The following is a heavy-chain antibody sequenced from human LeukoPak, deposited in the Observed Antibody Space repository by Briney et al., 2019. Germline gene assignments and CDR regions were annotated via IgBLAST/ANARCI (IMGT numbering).Heavy chain of an antibody. CDR1: QFTFSNYA. CDR3: AKGWSGYDAFDI. D-gene: IGHD3-3*01. CDR2: ISVSSGST. V-gene: IGHV3-23*01. J-gene: IGHJ3*02. Sequence: PEGSLRPSCAASQFTFSNYAMSWVRQAPGKGLEWVSAISVSSGSTYYADSVKGRYTISRDNSKNTLYLQMNSLRVEDTAVYYCAKGWSGYDAFDIWGQGTMVTVSS.